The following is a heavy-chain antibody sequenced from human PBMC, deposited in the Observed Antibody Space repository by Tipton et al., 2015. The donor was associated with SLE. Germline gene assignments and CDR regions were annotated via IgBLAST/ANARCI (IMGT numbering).Heavy chain of an antibody. Sequence: SLRLSCAASGFTVSSNYMSWVRQAPGKGLEWVSYISSSGSTIYYADSVKGRFTISRDNAKNSLYLQMNSLRAEDTAVYYCARASAAAAPGAFDIWGQGTMVTVSS. CDR2: ISSSGSTI. V-gene: IGHV3-11*04. D-gene: IGHD6-13*01. J-gene: IGHJ3*02. CDR1: GFTVSSNY. CDR3: ARASAAAAPGAFDI.